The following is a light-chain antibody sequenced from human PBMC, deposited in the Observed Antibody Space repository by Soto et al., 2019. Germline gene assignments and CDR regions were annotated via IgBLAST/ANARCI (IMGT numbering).Light chain of an antibody. V-gene: IGLV2-14*01. CDR3: SSYTTNKTLL. J-gene: IGLJ2*01. CDR2: EVS. CDR1: SSDVGAYNF. Sequence: QSALTQPASVSGSPGQSITISCTGTSSDVGAYNFVSWYQQHPGKAPKLIFYEVSNRPAGLSDRFSGSKSGTTASLTISGLQAEDEADYFCSSYTTNKTLLFGGGTKLTVL.